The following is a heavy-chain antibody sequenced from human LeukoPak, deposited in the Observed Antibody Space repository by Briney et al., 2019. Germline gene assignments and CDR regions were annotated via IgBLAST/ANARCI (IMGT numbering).Heavy chain of an antibody. CDR1: GFTFSSYA. Sequence: PGGSLKLSCAASGFTFSSYAMSWVRPAQGKGLEWVSGTSGSGGSTYYADSVKGRFTISRDNSKNTLYLQMNSLRGEDKAVYFCAKDLIAPRPSYFDYWGQGTLVTVSS. J-gene: IGHJ4*02. CDR3: AKDLIAPRPSYFDY. D-gene: IGHD6-6*01. CDR2: TSGSGGST. V-gene: IGHV3-23*01.